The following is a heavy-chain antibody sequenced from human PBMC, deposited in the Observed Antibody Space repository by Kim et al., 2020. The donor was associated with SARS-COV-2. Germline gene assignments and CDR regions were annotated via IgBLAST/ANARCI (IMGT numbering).Heavy chain of an antibody. J-gene: IGHJ3*02. Sequence: GGSLRLSCAASGFTFDDYAMHWVRQAPGKGLEWVSGISWNSGSIGYADSVKGRFTISRDNAKNSLYLQMNSLRAEDTALYYCAKLGVTMVRGADAFDIWGQGTIVTVSS. V-gene: IGHV3-9*01. CDR3: AKLGVTMVRGADAFDI. D-gene: IGHD3-10*01. CDR1: GFTFDDYA. CDR2: ISWNSGSI.